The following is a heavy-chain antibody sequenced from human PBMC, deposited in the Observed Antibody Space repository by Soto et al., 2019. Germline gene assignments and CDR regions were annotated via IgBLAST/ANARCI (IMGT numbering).Heavy chain of an antibody. CDR1: GFTFSIYA. J-gene: IGHJ3*02. D-gene: IGHD2-15*01. V-gene: IGHV3-30-3*01. Sequence: GGSLRLSCVASGFTFSIYAMHWVRQAPGMGLEWVAVISYDGTKTYYADSVKGRFSIARDNSKNTLNLQMNSLRVEDTAVYYCTRHGNNGFDIWGQGTMVTVSS. CDR2: ISYDGTKT. CDR3: TRHGNNGFDI.